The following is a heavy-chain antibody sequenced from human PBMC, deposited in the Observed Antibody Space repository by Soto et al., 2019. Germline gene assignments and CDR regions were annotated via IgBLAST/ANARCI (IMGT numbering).Heavy chain of an antibody. CDR3: TTVSDCGGDCFLSSYGMDV. CDR1: GFTFSNAW. V-gene: IGHV3-15*07. D-gene: IGHD2-21*02. Sequence: GGSLRLSCAASGFTFSNAWMNWVRQAPGKGLKWVGRIKSKTDGGTTDYAAPVKGRFTISRDDSKNTLYLQMNSLKTEDTAVYYCTTVSDCGGDCFLSSYGMDVWGQGTTVTVSS. J-gene: IGHJ6*02. CDR2: IKSKTDGGTT.